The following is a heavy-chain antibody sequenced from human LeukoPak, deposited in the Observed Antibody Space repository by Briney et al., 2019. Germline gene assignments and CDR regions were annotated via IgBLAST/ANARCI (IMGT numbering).Heavy chain of an antibody. CDR1: GFTFSSYA. CDR3: AEDSPFPEGMYGMDV. D-gene: IGHD1-14*01. CDR2: ISGSGGST. Sequence: GGSLRLSCAASGFTFSSYAMSWVRQAPGKGLEWVSAISGSGGSTYYADSVKGRFTISRDNSKNTLYLQMNSLRAEDTAVYYCAEDSPFPEGMYGMDVWGQGTTVTVSS. V-gene: IGHV3-23*01. J-gene: IGHJ6*02.